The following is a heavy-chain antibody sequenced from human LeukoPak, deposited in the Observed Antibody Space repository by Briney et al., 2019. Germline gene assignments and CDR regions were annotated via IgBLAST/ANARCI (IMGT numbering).Heavy chain of an antibody. D-gene: IGHD3-16*02. Sequence: ASVKVSCKASGYTFTSYGISWVRQAPGQGLEWMGSISPYNGNTNYAERLQGRVIMTTDTSTRTAYMELRSLRSDDTAVFYCARDQYEYVWGSYRPYFDYWGQGTLVTVSS. CDR1: GYTFTSYG. CDR2: ISPYNGNT. J-gene: IGHJ4*02. V-gene: IGHV1-18*04. CDR3: ARDQYEYVWGSYRPYFDY.